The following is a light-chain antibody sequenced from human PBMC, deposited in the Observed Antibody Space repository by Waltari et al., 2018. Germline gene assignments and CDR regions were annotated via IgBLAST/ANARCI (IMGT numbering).Light chain of an antibody. CDR2: GAS. Sequence: EIVMTQSPATLAVSTGKRATLSCRASQSVSSNLAWYLQIPRQAPSLLIYGASTRANGIPARFSGGGSGTEFTLTISSLQSEDFTVYYCQQYNNWPLTFGGGTKVEIK. CDR3: QQYNNWPLT. CDR1: QSVSSN. J-gene: IGKJ4*01. V-gene: IGKV3-15*01.